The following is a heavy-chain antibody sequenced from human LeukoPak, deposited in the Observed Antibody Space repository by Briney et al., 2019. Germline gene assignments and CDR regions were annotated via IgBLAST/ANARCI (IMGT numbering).Heavy chain of an antibody. CDR2: ISYDGSSK. CDR1: GFTFRHAW. V-gene: IGHV3-30*19. Sequence: GVSLRLSCAASGFTFRHAWMTWVRQAPGKGLEWLAVISYDGSSKFYADSVKGRFTISRDNFKNTLYLQMNSLRVEDTAVYYCERDPLGIIVAATQLSGYFQHWGQGTLVTVSS. D-gene: IGHD6-19*01. J-gene: IGHJ1*01. CDR3: ERDPLGIIVAATQLSGYFQH.